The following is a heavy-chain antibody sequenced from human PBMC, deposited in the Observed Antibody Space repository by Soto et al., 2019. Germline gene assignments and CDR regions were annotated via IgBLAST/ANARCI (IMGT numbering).Heavy chain of an antibody. CDR1: GFTFSDYY. CDR2: ISWNSGSI. J-gene: IGHJ3*02. CDR3: AKILRMATDAFDI. D-gene: IGHD2-8*01. Sequence: GGSLRLSCAASGFTFSDYYMSWIRQAPGKGLEWVSGISWNSGSIGYADSVKGRFAISRDNAKNSLYLQMNSLRAEDTALYYCAKILRMATDAFDIWGQGTMVTVSS. V-gene: IGHV3-9*01.